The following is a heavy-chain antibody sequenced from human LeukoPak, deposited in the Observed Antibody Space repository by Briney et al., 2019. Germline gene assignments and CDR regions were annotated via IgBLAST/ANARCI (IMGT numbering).Heavy chain of an antibody. CDR2: ISWNSGSI. D-gene: IGHD3-10*01. Sequence: PGGSLRLSCAASGFTFDDYAMHWVRQAPGKGLEWVSGISWNSGSIGYADSVKGRFTISRDNAKNSLYLQMNSLRAEDTALYYCAKGHPYYYGRIIDAFDIWGQGTMVTVSS. CDR1: GFTFDDYA. CDR3: AKGHPYYYGRIIDAFDI. V-gene: IGHV3-9*01. J-gene: IGHJ3*02.